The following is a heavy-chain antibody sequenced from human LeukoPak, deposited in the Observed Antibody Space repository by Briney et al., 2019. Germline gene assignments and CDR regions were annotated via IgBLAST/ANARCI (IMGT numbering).Heavy chain of an antibody. CDR1: GGCVGGDY. CDR2: IDRHGGT. D-gene: IGHD2-21*01. CDR3: VGVREGDSRPCES. Sequence: SETLSLTSAAKGGCVGGDYWTLGRQNPGKRMEWMGEIDRHGGTGYHPSLKSRASISIDTSRNQFSLRLSSVTAADTAVYYCVGVREGDSRPCESWGQGAPVTVSS. V-gene: IGHV4-34*01. J-gene: IGHJ5*02.